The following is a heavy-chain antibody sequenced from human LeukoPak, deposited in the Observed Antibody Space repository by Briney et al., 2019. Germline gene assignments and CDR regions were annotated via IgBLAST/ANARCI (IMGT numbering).Heavy chain of an antibody. J-gene: IGHJ5*02. CDR2: INEAGSEK. CDR3: AKGISEWLGDWFDP. Sequence: PGGSLRLSCAASGFSVSAYWMSWVRQAPGKGLEWVANINEAGSEKPYVDSVKGRFTISRDNAKNSLYLEMNSLRAEDTALYYCAKGISEWLGDWFDPWGQGTLVTVSS. CDR1: GFSVSAYW. D-gene: IGHD6-19*01. V-gene: IGHV3-7*03.